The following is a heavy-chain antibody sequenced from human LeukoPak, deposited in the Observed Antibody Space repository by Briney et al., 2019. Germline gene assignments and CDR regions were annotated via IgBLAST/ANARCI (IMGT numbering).Heavy chain of an antibody. CDR3: AGDWFHDIDF. J-gene: IGHJ4*02. V-gene: IGHV3-74*01. Sequence: GGSLRLSCAASGFTFSDTWMHWVRQAPGEGLVWVARIRSDGSHTRYTESVKDRFTTSRDTAKNPTYLQMNRLRAEHTAMYYCAGDWFHDIDFWGQGTLVTVSS. CDR1: GFTFSDTW. CDR2: IRSDGSHT. D-gene: IGHD3-10*01.